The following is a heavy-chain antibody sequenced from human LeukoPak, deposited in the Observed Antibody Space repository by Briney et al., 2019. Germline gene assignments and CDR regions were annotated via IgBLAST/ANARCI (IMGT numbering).Heavy chain of an antibody. D-gene: IGHD5-24*01. CDR1: GGSISSSSYY. Sequence: SETLSLTCTVSGGSISSSSYYWGWIRQPPGKGLEWIGSIYYSGSTYYNPSLKSRVTISVDTSKNQSSLKLSSVTAADTAVYYCARHRSGWLQSSFDYWGQGTLVTVSS. V-gene: IGHV4-39*01. J-gene: IGHJ4*02. CDR2: IYYSGST. CDR3: ARHRSGWLQSSFDY.